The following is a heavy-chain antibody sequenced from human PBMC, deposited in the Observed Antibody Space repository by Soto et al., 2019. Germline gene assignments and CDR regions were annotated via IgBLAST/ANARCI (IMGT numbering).Heavy chain of an antibody. V-gene: IGHV4-39*01. CDR2: IYYSGST. D-gene: IGHD3-3*01. CDR3: ARQGTIFGVVIRLAVFDY. CDR1: GGSISSSSYY. J-gene: IGHJ4*02. Sequence: NPSETLSLTCTVSGGSISSSSYYWGWIRQPPGKGMEWIGSIYYSGSTYYNPSLKSRVAISVDTSKNQFSLKLSSVTAADTAVYYCARQGTIFGVVIRLAVFDYWGQGTLVTVSS.